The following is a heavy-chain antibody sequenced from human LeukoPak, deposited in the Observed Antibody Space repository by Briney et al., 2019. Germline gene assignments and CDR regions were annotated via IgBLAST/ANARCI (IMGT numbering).Heavy chain of an antibody. CDR3: ANSMTEAVVSSHGNY. V-gene: IGHV3-30*02. Sequence: GGSLRLSCGASGFTFSSYGMHWVRQAPGKGLEWVAFIRYDGSNKYYADSVRGRFTISRDNSKNTLYLQMNSLRAEDTAVYYCANSMTEAVVSSHGNYWGQGTLVTVSS. CDR2: IRYDGSNK. J-gene: IGHJ4*02. D-gene: IGHD2-2*01. CDR1: GFTFSSYG.